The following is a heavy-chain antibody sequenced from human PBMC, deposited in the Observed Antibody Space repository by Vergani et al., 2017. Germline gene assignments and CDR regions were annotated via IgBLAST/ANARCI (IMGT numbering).Heavy chain of an antibody. Sequence: QVQLQESGPGLVKPSETLSLTCTVSGGSISSSSYYWGWIRQPPGKGLEWIGSIYYSGRTYYNPSLKSRVTISVDTSKNQFSLKLSSVTAADTAVYYCARDRRDYSCWFDPWGQGTLVTVSS. CDR3: ARDRRDYSCWFDP. CDR1: GGSISSSSYY. V-gene: IGHV4-39*02. D-gene: IGHD4-11*01. CDR2: IYYSGRT. J-gene: IGHJ5*02.